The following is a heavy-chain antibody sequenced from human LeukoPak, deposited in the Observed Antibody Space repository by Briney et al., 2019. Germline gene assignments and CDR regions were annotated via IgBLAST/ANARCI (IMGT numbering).Heavy chain of an antibody. CDR1: GYTFTSYY. CDR3: ARGYCSSTSCYMRNYYYYYMDV. V-gene: IGHV1-46*01. J-gene: IGHJ6*03. D-gene: IGHD2-2*02. Sequence: ASVKVSCKASGYTFTSYYMHWVRQAPGQGLEWMGIINPNGGSTSYTQKFQGRVTMTRDMSTSTVYMTLRSQRSEDTAVYYCARGYCSSTSCYMRNYYYYYMDVWGKGTTVTVSS. CDR2: INPNGGST.